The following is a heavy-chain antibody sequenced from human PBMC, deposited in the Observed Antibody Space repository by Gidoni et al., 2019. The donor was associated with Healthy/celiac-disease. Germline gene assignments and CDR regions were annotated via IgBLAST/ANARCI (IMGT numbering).Heavy chain of an antibody. D-gene: IGHD6-13*01. CDR1: GYTFTSYG. V-gene: IGHV1-18*01. Sequence: QVQLVQSGAEVKKPGASVKVSCTASGYTFTSYGISWVRQAPGQGLEWMGWISAYNGNTNYAKKLQGRVTMTTDTSTSTAYMELRSLRSDDTAVYYCARANEQQLVRGWFDPWGQGTLVTVSS. J-gene: IGHJ5*02. CDR2: ISAYNGNT. CDR3: ARANEQQLVRGWFDP.